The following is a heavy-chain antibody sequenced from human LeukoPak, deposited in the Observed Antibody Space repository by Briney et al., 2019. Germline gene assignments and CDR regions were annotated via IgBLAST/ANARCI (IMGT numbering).Heavy chain of an antibody. J-gene: IGHJ5*02. Sequence: SETLSLTCTVSGGSISSYYWSWIRQHPGKGLEWIGYIYYSGSTYYNPSLKSRVTISVDTSKNQFSLKLSSVTAADTAVYYCARVLPESKWFPSPSWFDPWGQGTLVTVSS. D-gene: IGHD3-22*01. CDR2: IYYSGST. CDR3: ARVLPESKWFPSPSWFDP. V-gene: IGHV4-59*06. CDR1: GGSISSYY.